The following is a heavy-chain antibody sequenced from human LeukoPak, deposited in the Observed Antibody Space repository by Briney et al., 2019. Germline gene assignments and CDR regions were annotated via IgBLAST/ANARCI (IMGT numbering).Heavy chain of an antibody. CDR1: GFTFSSYA. CDR3: AKDRTVSGYTPLS. J-gene: IGHJ5*02. D-gene: IGHD5-12*01. CDR2: ISGSGGST. Sequence: GGSLRLSCAASGFTFSSYAMSWVRQAPGKGLEWVSAISGSGGSTYYADSVKGRFTISRDNSKNTLYLQMNNLRVEDTAEYYCAKDRTVSGYTPLSWGQGILVTVSS. V-gene: IGHV3-23*01.